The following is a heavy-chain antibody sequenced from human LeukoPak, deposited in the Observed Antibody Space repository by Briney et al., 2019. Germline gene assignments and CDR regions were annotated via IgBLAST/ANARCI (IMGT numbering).Heavy chain of an antibody. CDR1: GFMFNSAW. Sequence: GGSLRLSCAASGFMFNSAWMSWVRQPPGKGPEWVGRIKSKTDDGTTDYAAPVKGRFTISRDDSRNILYLQMSGLRAEDTAVYYCAREMLSYGDALDIWGQGTVVTVSS. V-gene: IGHV3-15*01. CDR3: AREMLSYGDALDI. J-gene: IGHJ3*02. D-gene: IGHD5-18*01. CDR2: IKSKTDDGTT.